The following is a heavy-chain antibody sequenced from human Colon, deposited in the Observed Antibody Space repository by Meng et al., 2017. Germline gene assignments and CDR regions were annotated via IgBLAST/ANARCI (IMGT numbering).Heavy chain of an antibody. J-gene: IGHJ5*02. V-gene: IGHV2-70*04. CDR2: IDWDDGK. CDR3: ARQSANSGFTGELDP. D-gene: IGHD3-10*01. Sequence: SGPTLVKPTQTLTLTCALPGFSLSTTGERVSWIRQPPGKALEWLARIDWDDGKFYNSSLRTRLTVSKDTSKNQVVLIMTDMDPVDTGTYYCARQSANSGFTGELDPWGQGALVTVSS. CDR1: GFSLSTTGER.